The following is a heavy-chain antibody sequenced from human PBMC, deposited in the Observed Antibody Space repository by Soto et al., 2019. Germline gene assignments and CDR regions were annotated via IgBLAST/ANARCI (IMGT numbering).Heavy chain of an antibody. CDR2: IYYSGST. CDR3: AREGGDGIDY. D-gene: IGHD3-16*01. Sequence: PSETLSLTCTDSGGSIRSGSHYWSWIRQDPGKGLEWIGYIYYSGSTYYNPSLKSRITISISTSKNQFSLKLTSVTAADTAVYYCAREGGDGIDYWGQGTLVTVSS. V-gene: IGHV4-31*03. J-gene: IGHJ4*02. CDR1: GGSIRSGSHY.